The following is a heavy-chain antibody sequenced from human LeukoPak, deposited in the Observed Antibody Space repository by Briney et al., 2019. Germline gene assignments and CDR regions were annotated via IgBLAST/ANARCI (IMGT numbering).Heavy chain of an antibody. CDR2: IWYDGSNK. Sequence: PGRSLRLSCAASGFTFSSYGMHRVRQAPGKGLEWVAVIWYDGSNKYYADSVKGRFTISRDNSKNTLYLQINSLRAEDTAVYYCARDSSGYIDYWGQGTLVTVSS. CDR1: GFTFSSYG. D-gene: IGHD3-22*01. V-gene: IGHV3-33*01. J-gene: IGHJ4*02. CDR3: ARDSSGYIDY.